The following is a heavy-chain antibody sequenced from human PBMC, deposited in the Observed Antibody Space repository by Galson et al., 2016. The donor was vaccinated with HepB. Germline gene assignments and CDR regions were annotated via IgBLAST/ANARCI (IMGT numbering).Heavy chain of an antibody. J-gene: IGHJ6*02. CDR1: GYTFSSYG. Sequence: SVKVSCKASGYTFSSYGFIWVRQAPGHGLEWMGWISGYNGNTNYAQKVQGRVTMTTDTSSTTAYMELRSLRSDGTAVYYCARSLDYYYGMDVWGQGTTVTVSS. V-gene: IGHV1-18*01. CDR2: ISGYNGNT. CDR3: ARSLDYYYGMDV.